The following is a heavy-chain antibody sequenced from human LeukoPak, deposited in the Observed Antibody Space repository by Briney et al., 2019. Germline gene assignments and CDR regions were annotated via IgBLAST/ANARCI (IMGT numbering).Heavy chain of an antibody. CDR2: INHSGST. CDR3: ARGGRVSDIVVVPAARSQYYFDY. Sequence: KTSETLSLTCAVYGGSFSGYYWSWIRQPPGKGLEWIGEINHSGSTNYNPSLKSRVTISVDTSKNQFSLKLSSVTAADTAVYYCARGGRVSDIVVVPAARSQYYFDYWGQGTLVTVS. V-gene: IGHV4-34*01. CDR1: GGSFSGYY. D-gene: IGHD2-2*01. J-gene: IGHJ4*02.